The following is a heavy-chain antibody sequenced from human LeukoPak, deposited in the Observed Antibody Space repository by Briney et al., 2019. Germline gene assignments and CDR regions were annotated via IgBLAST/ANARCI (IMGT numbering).Heavy chain of an antibody. D-gene: IGHD4-17*01. Sequence: SETLSLTCAVSGGSISSGGYSWSWIRQPPGKGLEWIGYIYHSGSTYYNPSLKSRVTISVDRSKNQFSLKLSSVTAADTAVYYCARGGDYHDYWGQGTLVTVSS. CDR1: GGSISSGGYS. CDR3: ARGGDYHDY. CDR2: IYHSGST. J-gene: IGHJ4*02. V-gene: IGHV4-30-2*01.